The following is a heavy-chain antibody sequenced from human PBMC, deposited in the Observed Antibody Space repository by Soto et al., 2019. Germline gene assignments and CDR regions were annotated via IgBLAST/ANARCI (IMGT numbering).Heavy chain of an antibody. CDR3: ATVSRWLQFRYFDY. Sequence: ASVKVSCKASGYTFTNYYMHWVRQAPGKGLEWMGGFDPEDGETIYAQKFQGRVTMTEDTSKDTAYMELSSLRSEDTAVYYCATVSRWLQFRYFDYWGQGTLVTVSS. CDR1: GYTFTNYY. V-gene: IGHV1-24*01. D-gene: IGHD5-12*01. J-gene: IGHJ4*02. CDR2: FDPEDGET.